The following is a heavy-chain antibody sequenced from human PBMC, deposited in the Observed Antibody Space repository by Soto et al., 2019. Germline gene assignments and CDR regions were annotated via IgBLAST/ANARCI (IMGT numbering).Heavy chain of an antibody. V-gene: IGHV3-23*01. CDR3: ASAKAVMAAALGI. CDR1: GFTFSNSA. Sequence: AGGSLRLSCTASGFTFSNSAMIWVRQAPGQGLEWVASISENGGSRGGTYYADSVKGRFTISRNNSKSTLYLQVDSLTGADTAVYYCASAKAVMAAALGIWGQGTMGTVSS. J-gene: IGHJ3*02. D-gene: IGHD2-21*01. CDR2: ISENGGSRGGT.